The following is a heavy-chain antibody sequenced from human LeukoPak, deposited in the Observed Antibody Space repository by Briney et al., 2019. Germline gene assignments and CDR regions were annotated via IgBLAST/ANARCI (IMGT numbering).Heavy chain of an antibody. CDR2: IYYTGRT. Sequence: SETLSLTCAVYGGSFSGYYWSWIRQPPGKGLEWIGYIYYTGRTNYNPSLKSRLTISVDTSKNQFSLKVNSVTAADTAVYYCARDRSYNWFDTWGQGTLVTVSS. CDR1: GGSFSGYY. D-gene: IGHD2-15*01. J-gene: IGHJ5*02. V-gene: IGHV4-59*01. CDR3: ARDRSYNWFDT.